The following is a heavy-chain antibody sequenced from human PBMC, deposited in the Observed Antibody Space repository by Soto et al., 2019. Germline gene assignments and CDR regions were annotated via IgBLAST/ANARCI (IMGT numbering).Heavy chain of an antibody. D-gene: IGHD6-25*01. CDR1: GGSISSFD. Sequence: PSETLSLTCTVSGGSISSFDWNWIRQSPGKGLEWIGYISYSGSTNYNPSLKSRVTISVDTSKNQFSLKLSSVTAADTAVYYCARPHGGSSGWDNWFDPWGQGTLVTVSS. V-gene: IGHV4-59*01. J-gene: IGHJ5*02. CDR3: ARPHGGSSGWDNWFDP. CDR2: ISYSGST.